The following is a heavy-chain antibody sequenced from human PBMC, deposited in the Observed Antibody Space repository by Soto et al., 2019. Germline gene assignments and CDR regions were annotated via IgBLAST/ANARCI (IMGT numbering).Heavy chain of an antibody. Sequence: QVQLVESGGGVVQPGRSLRLSCVASGFTFSTYAMHWVRRAPGKGLEWVAVISYDGTNKYYADSVTGRFTISRDNSKNTLSLQMNSLRAEDTALYYCARDGGNYWGQGTMVIVSS. J-gene: IGHJ3*01. V-gene: IGHV3-30-3*01. CDR1: GFTFSTYA. CDR2: ISYDGTNK. CDR3: ARDGGNY.